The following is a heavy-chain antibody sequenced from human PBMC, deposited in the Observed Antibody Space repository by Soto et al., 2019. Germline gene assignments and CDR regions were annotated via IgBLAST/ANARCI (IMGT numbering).Heavy chain of an antibody. CDR1: GDTFSTYT. CDR3: AREGLVLVPPTVNSDYYYYAMDV. V-gene: IGHV1-69*12. J-gene: IGHJ6*02. CDR2: IIPRSATS. Sequence: QVQLVQSGAEVKKPGSSVKVSCKASGDTFSTYTITWMRQAPGQGLEWMGGIIPRSATSKYAQKFQGRVTITADESTCKVYMELSTLRPDDTAVYYCAREGLVLVPPTVNSDYYYYAMDVWGQGTTVTVSS. D-gene: IGHD1-20*01.